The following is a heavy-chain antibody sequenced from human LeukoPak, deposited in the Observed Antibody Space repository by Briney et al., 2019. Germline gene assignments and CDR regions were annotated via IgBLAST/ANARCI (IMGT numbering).Heavy chain of an antibody. J-gene: IGHJ5*02. Sequence: KPSETLSLTCTVSGGSISSGSYYWSWIRQPAGKGLEWIGRIYTSGSTNYNPSLKSRVTISVDTSKNQFSLKLSSVTAADTAVYYCAREYSSSLTRGFDPWGQGTLVTVSS. V-gene: IGHV4-61*02. CDR3: AREYSSSLTRGFDP. CDR2: IYTSGST. D-gene: IGHD6-6*01. CDR1: GGSISSGSYY.